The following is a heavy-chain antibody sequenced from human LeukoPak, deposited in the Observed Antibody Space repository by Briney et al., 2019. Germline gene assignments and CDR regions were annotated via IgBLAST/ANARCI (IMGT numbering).Heavy chain of an antibody. CDR3: AKQGIVGAHPLDS. CDR1: GFTFRSYG. CDR2: ISYDGSNK. V-gene: IGHV3-30*18. J-gene: IGHJ4*02. Sequence: GGSLRLSCAASGFTFRSYGMHWARQAPGKGLEWLAIISYDGSNKYYADSVKGRFTISRDNSKNTLYLQMNSLRAEDTAVYYCAKQGIVGAHPLDSWGQGTLVTVSS. D-gene: IGHD1-26*01.